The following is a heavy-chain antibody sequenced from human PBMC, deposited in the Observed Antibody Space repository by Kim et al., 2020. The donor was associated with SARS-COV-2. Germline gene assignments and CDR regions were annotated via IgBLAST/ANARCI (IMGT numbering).Heavy chain of an antibody. V-gene: IGHV4-39*01. Sequence: SETLSLTCTVSGGSISSSSYYWGWIRQPPGKGLEWIGSIYYSGSTYYNPSLKSRVTISVDTSKNQFSLKLSSVTAADTAVYYCARRASKTVWTWYFDYWGQGTLVTVSS. CDR2: IYYSGST. J-gene: IGHJ4*02. CDR3: ARRASKTVWTWYFDY. D-gene: IGHD1-1*01. CDR1: GGSISSSSYY.